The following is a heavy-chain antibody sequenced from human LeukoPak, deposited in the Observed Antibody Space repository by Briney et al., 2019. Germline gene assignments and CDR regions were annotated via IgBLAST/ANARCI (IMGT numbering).Heavy chain of an antibody. CDR3: ARDRATMVHMDV. V-gene: IGHV1-2*02. Sequence: ASVKVSCKASGYTFTGYYMHWVRQAPGQGLEWMGWINPNSGGTNYAQKFQGRVTMTRDTSISTAYMELSRLRSDDTAVYYCARDRATMVHMDVWGKGTTVTVSS. CDR2: INPNSGGT. J-gene: IGHJ6*03. CDR1: GYTFTGYY. D-gene: IGHD3-10*01.